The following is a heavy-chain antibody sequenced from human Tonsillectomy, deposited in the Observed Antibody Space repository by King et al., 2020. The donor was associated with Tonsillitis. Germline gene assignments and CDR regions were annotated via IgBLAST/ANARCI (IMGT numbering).Heavy chain of an antibody. V-gene: IGHV3-72*01. J-gene: IGHJ4*02. CDR3: TSGGAGGTFDY. D-gene: IGHD3-16*01. CDR1: GFTFTDHY. Sequence: VQLVESGGGLVQPGGSLRLSCAASGFTFTDHYMDWVRQAPGKGLEWVGRTRNKANSYTTEYAASVTGRFTISRDASKNSLYLQMNSLKTEDTAVYYCTSGGAGGTFDYWGQGTLVTVSS. CDR2: TRNKANSYTT.